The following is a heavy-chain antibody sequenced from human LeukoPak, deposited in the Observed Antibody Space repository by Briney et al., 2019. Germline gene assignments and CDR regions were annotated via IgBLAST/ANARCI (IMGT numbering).Heavy chain of an antibody. CDR2: ITGTGGST. D-gene: IGHD6-19*01. Sequence: GGSLRLSCAASGFTFISYAMSWVRQAPGKGLEWMSVITGTGGSTYYADSVKGRFTISRDNSKNTLYLQMNSLRAEDTAVYYCAKDGYSSGLDYWGQGTLVTVSS. J-gene: IGHJ4*02. CDR3: AKDGYSSGLDY. CDR1: GFTFISYA. V-gene: IGHV3-23*01.